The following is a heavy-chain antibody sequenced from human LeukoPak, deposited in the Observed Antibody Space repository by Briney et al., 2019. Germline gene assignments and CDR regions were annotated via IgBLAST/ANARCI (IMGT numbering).Heavy chain of an antibody. CDR1: GFTFSSYW. Sequence: QTGGSLRLSCAASGFTFSSYWMSWVRQAPGKGLDWVANIKDDGSEKYYEDSVKGRFTISRDNAKNSLYLQMNSLRVEDTAVYYCTRDYGGWWGQGTLVTVSS. CDR3: TRDYGGW. D-gene: IGHD4-23*01. J-gene: IGHJ4*02. V-gene: IGHV3-7*01. CDR2: IKDDGSEK.